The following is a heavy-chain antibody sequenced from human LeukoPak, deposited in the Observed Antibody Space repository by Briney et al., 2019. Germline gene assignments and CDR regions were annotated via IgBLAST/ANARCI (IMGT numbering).Heavy chain of an antibody. J-gene: IGHJ6*03. CDR2: ISAYSGNT. CDR1: GYTFSSYG. D-gene: IGHD7-27*01. CDR3: ARAEKPNWGNYYYYCMDV. Sequence: ASVKVSCKASGYTFSSYGISWVRQAPGQGLEWMGWISAYSGNTHYAQKFQGRVTMTTDTSTTAAYMELRGLRSDDTAVYYCARAEKPNWGNYYYYCMDVWGKGTTVTVSS. V-gene: IGHV1-18*01.